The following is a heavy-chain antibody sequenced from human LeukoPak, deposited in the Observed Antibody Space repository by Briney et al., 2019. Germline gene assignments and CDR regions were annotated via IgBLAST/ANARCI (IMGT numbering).Heavy chain of an antibody. CDR3: AREVVPAASYDY. J-gene: IGHJ4*02. Sequence: GASVEVSSKASRYTFTSYDINWVRQATGQGLEWMGWMNPNSGNTGYAQKFQGRVTITRNTSISTAYMELSSLRSEDTAVYYCAREVVPAASYDYWGQGTLVTVSS. D-gene: IGHD2-2*01. CDR2: MNPNSGNT. V-gene: IGHV1-8*03. CDR1: RYTFTSYD.